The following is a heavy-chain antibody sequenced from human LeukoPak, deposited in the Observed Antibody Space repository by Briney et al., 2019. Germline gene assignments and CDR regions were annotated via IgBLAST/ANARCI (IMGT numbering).Heavy chain of an antibody. CDR1: GFTFSSYW. V-gene: IGHV3-7*03. Sequence: GGSLRLSCAASGFTFSSYWMSWVRQAPGEGLEWVANIKQDGSEKYYVDSVKGRFTISRDNAKNSLYLQMNSLRAEDTAVHYCARGDYGDYYGMDVWGKGTTVTVTS. J-gene: IGHJ6*04. CDR3: ARGDYGDYYGMDV. CDR2: IKQDGSEK. D-gene: IGHD4-17*01.